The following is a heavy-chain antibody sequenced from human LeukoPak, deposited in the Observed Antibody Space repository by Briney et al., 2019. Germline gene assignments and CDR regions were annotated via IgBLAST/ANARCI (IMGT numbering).Heavy chain of an antibody. D-gene: IGHD4-17*01. CDR2: IKHSGST. Sequence: QPSETLSLTCAVYGVSFSGYYWSWIRQPPGKGLEWIGEIKHSGSTKYNTCLKSRLTISVDTSRNQFSLKLSSVTAADTAVYYCARGSGDYGGFFDWGQGTLVTVSS. V-gene: IGHV4-34*01. CDR3: ARGSGDYGGFFD. J-gene: IGHJ4*02. CDR1: GVSFSGYY.